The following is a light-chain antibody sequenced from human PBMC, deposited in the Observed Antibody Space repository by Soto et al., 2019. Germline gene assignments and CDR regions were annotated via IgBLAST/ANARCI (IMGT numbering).Light chain of an antibody. V-gene: IGKV1-39*01. Sequence: DIQMTQSPSSLSAPVGNIVTITCRASQTINNYVNWYQHKPGKAPKVLIAAASSLQSGVPSRCSGSGSGTDFSLTISSLQPEDFATYYCQQGYSTAWTFGQGTKVEMK. CDR1: QTINNY. CDR2: AAS. CDR3: QQGYSTAWT. J-gene: IGKJ1*01.